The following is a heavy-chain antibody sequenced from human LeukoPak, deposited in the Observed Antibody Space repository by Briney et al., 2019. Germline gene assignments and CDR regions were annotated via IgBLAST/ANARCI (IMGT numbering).Heavy chain of an antibody. Sequence: SETLSLTCTVSGGSISSYYWSWIRQPPGKGLEWIGYIYYSGSTNYNPSLKSRVTTSVDTSKNQFSLKLSSVTAADTAVYYCARGGSCGGDCYAFDIWGQGTMVPVSS. J-gene: IGHJ3*02. CDR1: GGSISSYY. CDR3: ARGGSCGGDCYAFDI. D-gene: IGHD2-21*02. V-gene: IGHV4-59*01. CDR2: IYYSGST.